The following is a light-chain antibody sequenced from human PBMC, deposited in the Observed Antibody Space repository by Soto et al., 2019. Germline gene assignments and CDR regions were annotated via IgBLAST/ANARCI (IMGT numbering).Light chain of an antibody. CDR3: SSYTSSSTLYV. J-gene: IGLJ1*01. CDR1: GSDVGGYNY. V-gene: IGLV2-14*01. CDR2: DVS. Sequence: QSALTQPASVSGSPGQSITISCTGTGSDVGGYNYVSWYQQHPGKAPKLMICDVSDRPSGVSNRFSGSKSGNTASLTISGLHAEDEADYYCSSYTSSSTLYVFGTGTKLTVL.